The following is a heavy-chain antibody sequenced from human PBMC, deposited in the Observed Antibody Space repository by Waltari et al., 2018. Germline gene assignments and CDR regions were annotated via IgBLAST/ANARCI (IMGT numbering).Heavy chain of an antibody. V-gene: IGHV3-33*01. CDR1: GFTFSSYA. CDR2: IWYDVSKK. J-gene: IGHJ3*02. CDR3: ARGAGSGTYWNLDI. D-gene: IGHD3-10*01. Sequence: QAQLVESGGGVVQPGRSLRLSCAASGFTFSSYAMHWVRQAPGKGLEWVAVIWYDVSKKYDADSVKGRFTISRDNSKKTVFLQMNRLRPEDTAVYKCARGAGSGTYWNLDIWGQGTMVTVS.